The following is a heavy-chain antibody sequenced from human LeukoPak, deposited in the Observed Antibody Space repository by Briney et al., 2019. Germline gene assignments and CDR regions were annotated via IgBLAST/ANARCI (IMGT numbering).Heavy chain of an antibody. V-gene: IGHV3-48*01. CDR1: GFTLSNYS. Sequence: GGSLRLSCAASGFTLSNYSMNWIRQALGQGLEWVSYISRSSSIIYYADSVKGRLTISRDNAKSSLYLQMNSLRAEDTAVYYCARAKRNAFDIWGQGTMVTVSS. CDR2: ISRSSSII. CDR3: ARAKRNAFDI. J-gene: IGHJ3*02.